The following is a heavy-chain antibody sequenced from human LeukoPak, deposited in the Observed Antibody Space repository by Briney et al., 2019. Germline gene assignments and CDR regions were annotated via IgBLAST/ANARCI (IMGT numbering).Heavy chain of an antibody. V-gene: IGHV4-59*01. CDR3: ASYYYDSSGYSAFDY. D-gene: IGHD3-22*01. CDR2: IYYSGST. CDR1: GGSISSYY. Sequence: SETLSLTCTVSGGSISSYYWSWIRQPPGKGLEWIGCIYYSGSTNYNPSLKSRVTISVDTSKNQFSLKLSSVTAADTAVYYCASYYYDSSGYSAFDYWGQGTLVTVSS. J-gene: IGHJ4*02.